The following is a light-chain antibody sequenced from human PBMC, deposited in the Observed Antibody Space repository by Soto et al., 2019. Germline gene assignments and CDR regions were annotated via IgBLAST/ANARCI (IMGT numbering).Light chain of an antibody. V-gene: IGKV4-1*01. CDR3: QEYYSTPLT. J-gene: IGKJ3*01. CDR1: QSVLYSSKNKDY. CDR2: WAS. Sequence: DIVMTQSPDSLAVSLGERATINCKSSQSVLYSSKNKDYLAWYQQKPGQPPKLLIYWASTRESGVPDRFSGSGSGTDFTLTITSLQAEDGAVYYCQEYYSTPLTFGPGTNVDIK.